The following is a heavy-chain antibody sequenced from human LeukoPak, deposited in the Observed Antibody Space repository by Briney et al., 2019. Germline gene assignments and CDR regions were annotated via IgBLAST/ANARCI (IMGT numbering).Heavy chain of an antibody. V-gene: IGHV3-9*01. J-gene: IGHJ4*02. Sequence: GGALRLSCAASVFTFDDYAMHSVRPAPWKGREWVSRISWNSGTICYADSVKGGFTISRDKARNSLYLQMNSLRTDETSLYFFAQVGQTVPTFDYWGQGPLVTVS. CDR2: ISWNSGTI. D-gene: IGHD4-17*01. CDR1: VFTFDDYA. CDR3: AQVGQTVPTFDY.